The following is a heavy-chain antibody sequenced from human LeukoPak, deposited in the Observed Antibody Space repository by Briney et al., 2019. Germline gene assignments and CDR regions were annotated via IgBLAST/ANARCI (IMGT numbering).Heavy chain of an antibody. CDR3: ARTRGNSGNRGYFDY. D-gene: IGHD5-12*01. Sequence: SETLSLTCTVSGGSISNYFWSWVRQPAGKGLEWIGRIYSTGRSDYNPSLKSRITMSVDTSKNQFSLKLSSVTAADTAVYYCARTRGNSGNRGYFDYWGQGALVTVSS. CDR1: GGSISNYF. J-gene: IGHJ4*02. V-gene: IGHV4-4*07. CDR2: IYSTGRS.